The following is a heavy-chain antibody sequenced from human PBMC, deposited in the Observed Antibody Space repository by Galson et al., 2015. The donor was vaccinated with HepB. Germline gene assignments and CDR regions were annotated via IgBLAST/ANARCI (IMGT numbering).Heavy chain of an antibody. V-gene: IGHV3-48*02. J-gene: IGHJ4*02. Sequence: SLRLSCAASGFTFSSYSMNWVRQAPGKGLEWVSYISSSSSTIYYADSVKGRFTISRDNAKNSLYLQMNSLRDEDTAVYYCARDAEYAQDIVVVRPFDYWGQGTLVTVSS. CDR1: GFTFSSYS. D-gene: IGHD2-2*01. CDR3: ARDAEYAQDIVVVRPFDY. CDR2: ISSSSSTI.